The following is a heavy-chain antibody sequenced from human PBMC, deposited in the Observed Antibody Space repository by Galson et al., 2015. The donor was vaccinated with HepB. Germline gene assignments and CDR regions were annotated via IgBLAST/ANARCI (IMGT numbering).Heavy chain of an antibody. CDR3: ARGTAHYFDY. Sequence: CAISGDSVFSNSVTWNWIRQSPSRGLEWLGRTYYRSKWYYEYAVSVKSRITINSDTSMNQFSLQLNSVTPEGTAVYYCARGTAHYFDYWGQGTLVTVSS. J-gene: IGHJ4*02. CDR2: TYYRSKWYY. CDR1: GDSVFSNSVT. D-gene: IGHD5-18*01. V-gene: IGHV6-1*01.